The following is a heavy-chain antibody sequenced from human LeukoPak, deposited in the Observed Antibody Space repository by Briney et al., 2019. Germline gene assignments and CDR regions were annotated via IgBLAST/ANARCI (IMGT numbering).Heavy chain of an antibody. CDR2: IYYSGST. J-gene: IGHJ4*02. V-gene: IGHV4-31*03. D-gene: IGHD2-15*01. CDR3: ARETHCSGGSCYPGGFDY. Sequence: SETLSLTCTVSGGSISSGGYHWSWIRQHPGKGLEWIGYIYYSGSTYYNPSLKSRVTISVDTSKNQFSLKLSSVTAADTAVYYCARETHCSGGSCYPGGFDYWGQGTLVTVSS. CDR1: GGSISSGGYH.